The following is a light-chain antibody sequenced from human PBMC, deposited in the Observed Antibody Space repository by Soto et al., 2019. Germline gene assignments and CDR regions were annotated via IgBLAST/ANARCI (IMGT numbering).Light chain of an antibody. J-gene: IGLJ1*01. CDR2: DVA. Sequence: QSALTQPASVSRSPGQSITISCTGTSSDVGAYNFVSWYQHYPDKAPKVVIYDVANRPSGVSYRFSASKSGNTASLTISGLQSEDEADYYCMSFTSSNTYVFGTGTKVTVL. V-gene: IGLV2-14*03. CDR1: SSDVGAYNF. CDR3: MSFTSSNTYV.